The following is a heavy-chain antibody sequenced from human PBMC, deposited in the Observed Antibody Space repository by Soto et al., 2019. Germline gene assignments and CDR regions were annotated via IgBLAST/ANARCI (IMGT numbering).Heavy chain of an antibody. CDR3: ARLYCSSSTACDSWFDP. CDR2: IDPRDSYS. D-gene: IGHD2-2*01. Sequence: PGESLKISCTGFGYSFTTFWISWVRQMPGKGLEWMGTIDPRDSYSNYSPSFQGHVTISADRSISTAYLQWGSLQASDTAMYFCARLYCSSSTACDSWFDPWGQGTLVTVS. J-gene: IGHJ5*02. V-gene: IGHV5-10-1*01. CDR1: GYSFTTFW.